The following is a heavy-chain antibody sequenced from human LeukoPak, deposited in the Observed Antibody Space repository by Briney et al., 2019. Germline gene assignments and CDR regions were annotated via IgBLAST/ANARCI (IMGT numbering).Heavy chain of an antibody. V-gene: IGHV3-48*01. CDR2: ISSSSSTI. J-gene: IGHJ3*02. CDR3: AIGSGVGATGDAFDI. CDR1: GFTFSSYS. D-gene: IGHD1-26*01. Sequence: GGSLRLSCAASGFTFSSYSMNWVRQAPGKGLEWVSYISSSSSTIYYADSVKGRFTISRDNAKNSLYLQMNSLRAEDTAVYYCAIGSGVGATGDAFDIWGQGTMVTVSS.